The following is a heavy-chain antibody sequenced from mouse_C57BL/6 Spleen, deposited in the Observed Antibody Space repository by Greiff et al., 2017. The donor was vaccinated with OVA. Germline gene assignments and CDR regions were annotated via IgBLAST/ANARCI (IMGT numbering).Heavy chain of an antibody. J-gene: IGHJ3*01. CDR2: IWGGGST. V-gene: IGHV2-9*01. CDR1: GFSLTSYG. D-gene: IGHD2-12*01. CDR3: AKHPSYSYDDGAWFAY. Sequence: QVQLKESGPGLVAPSQSLSITCTVSGFSLTSYGVDWVRQPPGKGLEWLGVIWGGGSTNYNPAPMSRLSISKDNSKSHVFLKMNSLQTADTAMYYCAKHPSYSYDDGAWFAYWGQGTLVTVSA.